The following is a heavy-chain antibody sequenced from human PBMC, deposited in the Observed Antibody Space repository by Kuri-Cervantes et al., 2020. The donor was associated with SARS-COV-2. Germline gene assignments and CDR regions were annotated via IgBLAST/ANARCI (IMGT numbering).Heavy chain of an antibody. Sequence: GGSLRLSCKASGYTFTGYYMHWVRQAPGQGLEWMGWINPNSGGTNYAQKFQGRVTMTRDTSISTAYMELSRLRSDDTAVYYCARGGAGLFDYWGQGTLVTVAS. J-gene: IGHJ4*02. D-gene: IGHD3-10*01. CDR1: GYTFTGYY. CDR2: INPNSGGT. V-gene: IGHV1-2*02. CDR3: ARGGAGLFDY.